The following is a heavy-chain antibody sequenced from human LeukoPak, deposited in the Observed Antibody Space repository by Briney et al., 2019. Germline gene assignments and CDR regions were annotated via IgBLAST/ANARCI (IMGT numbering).Heavy chain of an antibody. CDR3: ASLLLRWPDDAFDI. CDR2: ISNNGGYT. D-gene: IGHD2-15*01. J-gene: IGHJ3*02. Sequence: GGSLRLSCAASGFTFSSSAMSWVRQAPGKGLEWVSAISNNGGYTYYADSVQGRFTISRDNSKSTLCLQMNSLRAEDTAVYYCASLLLRWPDDAFDIWGQGTMVTVSS. CDR1: GFTFSSSA. V-gene: IGHV3-23*01.